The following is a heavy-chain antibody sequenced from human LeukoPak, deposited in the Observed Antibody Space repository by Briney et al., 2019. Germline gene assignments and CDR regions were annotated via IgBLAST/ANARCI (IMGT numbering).Heavy chain of an antibody. Sequence: PSETLSLTCTVSGGSISSSSYYWGWIRQPPGKGLEWIGSIYYSGSTYYNPSLKSRVTISVDTSKNQFSLKLSSVTAADTAVYYCARGETYSSGYPYFDSWGQGTLVTVSS. V-gene: IGHV4-39*07. J-gene: IGHJ4*02. D-gene: IGHD5-18*01. CDR2: IYYSGST. CDR3: ARGETYSSGYPYFDS. CDR1: GGSISSSSYY.